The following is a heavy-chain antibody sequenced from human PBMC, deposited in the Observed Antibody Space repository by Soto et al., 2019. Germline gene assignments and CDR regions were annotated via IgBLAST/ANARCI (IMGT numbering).Heavy chain of an antibody. D-gene: IGHD3-3*01. CDR3: AKGAGYDFWSGYLYYYYYYMDV. V-gene: IGHV3-23*01. Sequence: GGSLRLSCAASGFTFSSYAMSWVRQAPGKGLEWVSAISGSGGSTYYADSVKGRFTISRDNSKNTLYLQMNSLRAEDTAVYYCAKGAGYDFWSGYLYYYYYYMDVWGKGTTVTVSS. CDR1: GFTFSSYA. J-gene: IGHJ6*03. CDR2: ISGSGGST.